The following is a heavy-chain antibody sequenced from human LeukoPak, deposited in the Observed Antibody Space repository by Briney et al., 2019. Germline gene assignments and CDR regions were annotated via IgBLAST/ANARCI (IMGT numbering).Heavy chain of an antibody. V-gene: IGHV1-46*01. CDR3: ARDIGQLPLLDY. CDR1: GYTFTSYY. J-gene: IGHJ4*02. D-gene: IGHD2-2*01. CDR2: INPSGGST. Sequence: ASAKVSCKASGYTFTSYYMHWVRQAPGQGLEWMGIINPSGGSTSYAQKFQGRVTMTRDTSTSTVYMELSSLRSEDTAVYYCARDIGQLPLLDYWGQGTLVTVSS.